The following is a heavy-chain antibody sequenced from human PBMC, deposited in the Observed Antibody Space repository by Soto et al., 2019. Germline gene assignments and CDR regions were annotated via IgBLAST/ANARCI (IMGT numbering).Heavy chain of an antibody. CDR2: IYTGGST. V-gene: IGHV3-66*01. J-gene: IGHJ5*02. Sequence: EVQLVESGGGLVQPGGSLRLSCAASGFTVSSNYMSWVRQAPGKGLEWVSVIYTGGSTYYADSVKGRFTISRDNSKNTLYLQMNSLRDEDTAVYYCARVGYSSGWFRSWGQGTLVTVSS. CDR3: ARVGYSSGWFRS. CDR1: GFTVSSNY. D-gene: IGHD6-19*01.